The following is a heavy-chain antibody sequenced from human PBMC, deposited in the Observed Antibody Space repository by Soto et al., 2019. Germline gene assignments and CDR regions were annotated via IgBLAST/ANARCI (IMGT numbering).Heavy chain of an antibody. V-gene: IGHV3-23*01. D-gene: IGHD3-22*01. CDR2: ISGSGGST. Sequence: EVQLLESGGGLVQPGGSLRLSCAASGFTFSSYAMSWVRQAPGKGLEWVSAISGSGGSTYYADSVKGRFTISRDNSKNTLYLQMNSPRAEDTAVYYCAKTGGSSWYWATMIVVDYYYYGMDVWGQGTTVTVSS. J-gene: IGHJ6*02. CDR1: GFTFSSYA. CDR3: AKTGGSSWYWATMIVVDYYYYGMDV.